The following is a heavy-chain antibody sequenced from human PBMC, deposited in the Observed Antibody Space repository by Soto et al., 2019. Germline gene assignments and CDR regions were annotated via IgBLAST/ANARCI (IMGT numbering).Heavy chain of an antibody. CDR2: IFYSGTT. CDR3: ARTLYGDNVDY. D-gene: IGHD4-17*01. Sequence: SETLSLTCTVSGGSISSGGYYWSWIRQHPGKGLEWIGYIFYSGTTYYNPSLKSRVTISVDTSKNQFSLKLNSVTAADTAVYYCARTLYGDNVDYWGQGTLVTVSS. J-gene: IGHJ4*02. V-gene: IGHV4-31*03. CDR1: GGSISSGGYY.